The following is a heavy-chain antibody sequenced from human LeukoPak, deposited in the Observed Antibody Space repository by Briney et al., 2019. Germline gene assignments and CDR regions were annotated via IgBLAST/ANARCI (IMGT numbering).Heavy chain of an antibody. CDR3: AKDQSPHNYDFWSGYHDY. J-gene: IGHJ4*02. D-gene: IGHD3-3*01. V-gene: IGHV3-23*01. CDR2: ISGSGGST. Sequence: HGGSLRLSCAASGFTFSSYAMSWVRQAPGKGLEWVSAISGSGGSTYYADSVKGRFTISRDNSKNTLYLQMNSLRAEDTAVYYCAKDQSPHNYDFWSGYHDYWGQGTLVTVSS. CDR1: GFTFSSYA.